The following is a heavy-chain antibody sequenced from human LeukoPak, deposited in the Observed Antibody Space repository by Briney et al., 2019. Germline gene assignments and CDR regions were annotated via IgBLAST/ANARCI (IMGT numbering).Heavy chain of an antibody. Sequence: PGGSLRLSCAASGFTFSSYWMSWVRQAPGKGLEWVANIKEDGSAKYYVDSVKGRFTISRDNAKNSLYLQMNNLSAEDTAVYYCVRDSPGYGAYDFDWGQGTLVTVSS. CDR1: GFTFSSYW. CDR2: IKEDGSAK. D-gene: IGHD5-12*01. V-gene: IGHV3-7*01. J-gene: IGHJ4*02. CDR3: VRDSPGYGAYDFD.